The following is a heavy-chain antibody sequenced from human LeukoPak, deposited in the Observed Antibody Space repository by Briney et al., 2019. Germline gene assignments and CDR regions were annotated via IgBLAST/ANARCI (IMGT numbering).Heavy chain of an antibody. J-gene: IGHJ4*02. CDR2: IYYSGST. V-gene: IGHV4-59*08. Sequence: NPSETLSLTCTVSGGSISSYYWSWIRQPPGKGLEWIGYIYYSGSTNYNPSLESRVTISVDTSKNQFSLKLSSVTAADTAVYYCARMAGNAAMVTWFDYWGQGTLVTVSS. CDR1: GGSISSYY. CDR3: ARMAGNAAMVTWFDY. D-gene: IGHD5-18*01.